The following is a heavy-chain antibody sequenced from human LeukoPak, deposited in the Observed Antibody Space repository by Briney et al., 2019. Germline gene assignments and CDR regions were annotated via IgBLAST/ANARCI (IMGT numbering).Heavy chain of an antibody. J-gene: IGHJ4*02. V-gene: IGHV4-34*01. CDR2: INHSGST. CDR1: GGSFSGYY. CDR3: ARTLGYCSGGSCYALRY. D-gene: IGHD2-15*01. Sequence: SETLSLTCAVYGGSFSGYYWSWIRQPPGKGLEWIGEINHSGSTNYNPSLKSRVTISVDTSKNQFSLKLSSVTAADTAVYYCARTLGYCSGGSCYALRYRGQGTLVTVSS.